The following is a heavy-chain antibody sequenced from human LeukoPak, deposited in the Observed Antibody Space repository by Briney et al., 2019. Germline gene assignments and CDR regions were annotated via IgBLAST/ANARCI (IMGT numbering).Heavy chain of an antibody. CDR3: AKTGNNNEGSFDF. J-gene: IGHJ4*02. CDR2: ISGSGAAT. CDR1: GFTFSSYA. V-gene: IGHV3-23*01. D-gene: IGHD1/OR15-1a*01. Sequence: GGSLRLSCTTSGFTFSSYAMSWVRQAPGKGLEWVSAISGSGAATYYADSVKVRFTISRDNSKNTLYLQMNSLRAEDTAIYYCAKTGNNNEGSFDFWGQGTLVTVSS.